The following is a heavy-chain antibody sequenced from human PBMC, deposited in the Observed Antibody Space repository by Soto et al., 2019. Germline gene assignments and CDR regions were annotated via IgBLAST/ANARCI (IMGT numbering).Heavy chain of an antibody. CDR2: ITPNNGYT. CDR3: ATSYDSGFDP. V-gene: IGHV1-18*01. CDR1: GYSFSTYA. J-gene: IGHJ5*02. Sequence: QLQLMQSGGEAKNPGASVKVSCEAAGYSFSTYAISWLRQAPGQGLEWMGLITPNNGYTNYAQKFQARLILTTDIPSSTAYMELTSLRYDDTAMYYCATSYDSGFDPWGKGTLVSVS. D-gene: IGHD3-3*01.